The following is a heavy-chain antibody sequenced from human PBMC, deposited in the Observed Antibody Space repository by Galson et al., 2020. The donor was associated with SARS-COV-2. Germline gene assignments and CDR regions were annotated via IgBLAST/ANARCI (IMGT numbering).Heavy chain of an antibody. CDR2: IRSKANSYAP. CDR1: EFTFSGSA. J-gene: IGHJ2*01. Sequence: GGSLRLSCAGSEFTFSGSAMHWVRQASGKGLEWVGLIRSKANSYAPAYAASVKGRFTISRDDSKNTAYLQMNSLKTEDTAVYYCTRNVVGATIGGYFDLWGRGTLVTVSS. V-gene: IGHV3-73*01. CDR3: TRNVVGATIGGYFDL. D-gene: IGHD1-26*01.